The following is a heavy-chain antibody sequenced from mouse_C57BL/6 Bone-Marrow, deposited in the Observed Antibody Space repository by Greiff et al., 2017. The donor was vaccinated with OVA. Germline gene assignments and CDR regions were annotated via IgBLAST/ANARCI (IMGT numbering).Heavy chain of an antibody. D-gene: IGHD1-1*02. J-gene: IGHJ3*01. CDR1: GYTFTSYW. V-gene: IGHV1-61*01. Sequence: VKLQQPGAELVRPGSSVKLSCKASGYTFTSYWMDWVKQRPGQGLEWIGNIYPSDSETHYNQKFKDKATLTVDKSSSTAYMQLSSLTSEDSAVYYCARLWSWFAYWGQGTLVTVSA. CDR3: ARLWSWFAY. CDR2: IYPSDSET.